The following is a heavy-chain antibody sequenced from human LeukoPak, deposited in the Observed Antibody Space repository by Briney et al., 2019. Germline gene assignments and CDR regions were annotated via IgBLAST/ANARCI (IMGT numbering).Heavy chain of an antibody. Sequence: ASVTVSCMASGYTFTSYGISWVRQAPGQGLEWMGWISAYNGNTNYAQKLQGRVTMTTDTSTSTAYMELRSLRSDDTAVYYCARDHRVERYYYDSSGYGYWGQGTLVTVSS. V-gene: IGHV1-18*01. CDR2: ISAYNGNT. D-gene: IGHD3-22*01. CDR3: ARDHRVERYYYDSSGYGY. CDR1: GYTFTSYG. J-gene: IGHJ4*02.